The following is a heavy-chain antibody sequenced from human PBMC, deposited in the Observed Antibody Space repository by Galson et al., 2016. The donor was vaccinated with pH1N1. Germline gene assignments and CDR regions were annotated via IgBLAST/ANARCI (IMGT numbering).Heavy chain of an antibody. CDR2: MNPNNDNT. D-gene: IGHD2-15*01. CDR3: ARGGYCSGGSCYDVFDY. Sequence: SVKVSCKASGHTFTDYDINWVRQGTGQGLEWMGWMNPNNDNTGYAQKFQGRVTMTRNTSISTAYMELSSLSTEDTAVYYCARGGYCSGGSCYDVFDYWGQGTLVTVSS. V-gene: IGHV1-8*01. J-gene: IGHJ4*02. CDR1: GHTFTDYD.